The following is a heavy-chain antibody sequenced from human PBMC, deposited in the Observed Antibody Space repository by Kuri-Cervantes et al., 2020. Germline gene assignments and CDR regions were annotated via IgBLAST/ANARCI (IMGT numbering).Heavy chain of an antibody. CDR1: GGSISSSSYY. CDR3: AREGEGYCSGGSCYSGNWFDP. Sequence: SETLSLTCTVSGGSISSSSYYWGWFRQPPGKGLEWIGSIYYSGSTYYNPSLKSRVTISVDRSKNQFSLKLSSVTAADTAVYYCAREGEGYCSGGSCYSGNWFDPWGQGTPVTVSS. J-gene: IGHJ5*02. CDR2: IYYSGST. D-gene: IGHD2-15*01. V-gene: IGHV4-39*07.